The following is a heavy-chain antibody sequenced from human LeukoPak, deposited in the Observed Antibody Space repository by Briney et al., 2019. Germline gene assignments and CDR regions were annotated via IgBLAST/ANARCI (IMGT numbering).Heavy chain of an antibody. V-gene: IGHV3-33*06. CDR2: IWYDGSNK. J-gene: IGHJ4*02. D-gene: IGHD3-3*01. Sequence: GRSLRLSCAASGFTFSSYGMHWVRQAPAKGLERVAVIWYDGSNKYYADSVKGRFTISRDNSKNTLYLQMNSLRAEDTAVYYCAKGAQYDFWSGYTLEYFDVWGKGTLVTVSS. CDR1: GFTFSSYG. CDR3: AKGAQYDFWSGYTLEYFDV.